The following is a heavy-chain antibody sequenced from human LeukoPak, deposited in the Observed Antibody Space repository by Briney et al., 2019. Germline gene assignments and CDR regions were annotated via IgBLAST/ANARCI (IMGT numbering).Heavy chain of an antibody. D-gene: IGHD6-19*01. Sequence: PGGSLRLSCAASGFTFSSYAMSWVRQAPGKGLEWVSAISGSGGSTYYADSVKGRFTISRDNSKNTLYLQMNSLRAEDTAVYYCANTGGSGWYFREGGYFDYWGQGTLVTVSS. CDR2: ISGSGGST. J-gene: IGHJ4*02. CDR3: ANTGGSGWYFREGGYFDY. V-gene: IGHV3-23*01. CDR1: GFTFSSYA.